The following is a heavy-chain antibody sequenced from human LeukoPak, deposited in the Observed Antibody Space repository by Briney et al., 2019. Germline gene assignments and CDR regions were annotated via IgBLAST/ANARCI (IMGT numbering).Heavy chain of an antibody. CDR1: GDTLINYW. D-gene: IGHD4-17*01. CDR2: IGPDDSEV. J-gene: IGHJ5*02. V-gene: IGHV5-51*01. CDR3: ARRLRTNLYMPNWFDP. Sequence: GESLRISCKVSGDTLINYWIGWVRQVPGKGLEWMGIIGPDDSEVNYSPSLQGQVIISVDKSINTPYLQWSSLRASDSAMYYCARRLRTNLYMPNWFDPWGQGTLVSVSS.